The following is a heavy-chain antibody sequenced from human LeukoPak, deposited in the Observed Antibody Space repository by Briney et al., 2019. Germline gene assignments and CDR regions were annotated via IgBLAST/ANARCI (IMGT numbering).Heavy chain of an antibody. Sequence: PGGSLRLSCAASGFTFSNAWMSWVRQAPGKGLEWVGRIKSKTDGGTTDYAAPVKGRFTISRDDSKNTLHLQMNSLKTEDTAVYYCTTGLVVVAATPFHYWGQGTLVTVSS. V-gene: IGHV3-15*01. D-gene: IGHD2-15*01. J-gene: IGHJ4*02. CDR2: IKSKTDGGTT. CDR3: TTGLVVVAATPFHY. CDR1: GFTFSNAW.